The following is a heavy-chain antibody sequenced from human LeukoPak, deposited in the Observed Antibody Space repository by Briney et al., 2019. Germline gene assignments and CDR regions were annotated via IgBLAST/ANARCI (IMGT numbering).Heavy chain of an antibody. J-gene: IGHJ4*02. CDR1: GYSISSGYY. V-gene: IGHV4-38-2*02. CDR2: IYHSGST. D-gene: IGHD3-22*01. Sequence: PSETLSLTCTVSGYSISSGYYWGWIRQPPGKGLEWIGSIYHSGSTYYNPSLKSRVTISVDTSKNQFSLKLSSVTAADTAIYYCARENYFDSTAYLDWGQGTLVTVSS. CDR3: ARENYFDSTAYLD.